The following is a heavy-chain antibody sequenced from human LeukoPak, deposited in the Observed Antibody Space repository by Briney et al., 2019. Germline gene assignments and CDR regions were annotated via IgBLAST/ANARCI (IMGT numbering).Heavy chain of an antibody. J-gene: IGHJ6*03. CDR2: IYTSGST. V-gene: IGHV4-61*02. Sequence: SETLSLTCTVSGGSISSGSYYWSWIRQPAGKGLEWIGRIYTSGSTNYNPSLKSRVTISVDTSKNQFSLKLYSVTAADTAVYYCARGGSTLRSAGGHDIEFYYYYYMDVWGKGTTVTISS. CDR1: GGSISSGSYY. CDR3: ARGGSTLRSAGGHDIEFYYYYYMDV. D-gene: IGHD3-9*01.